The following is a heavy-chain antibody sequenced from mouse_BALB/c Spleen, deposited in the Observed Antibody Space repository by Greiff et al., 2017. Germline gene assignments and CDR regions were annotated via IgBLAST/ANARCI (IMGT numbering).Heavy chain of an antibody. J-gene: IGHJ3*01. CDR3: ARGGGGNYRFAY. CDR1: GFSLTSYG. Sequence: VKLMESGPGLVQPSQSLSITCTVSGFSLTSYGVHWVRQSPGKGLEWLGVIWSGGSTDYNAAFISRLSISKDNSKSQVFLKMNSLQTDDTAMYYCARGGGGNYRFAYWGQGTLVTVSA. CDR2: IWSGGST. D-gene: IGHD2-1*01. V-gene: IGHV2-2*01.